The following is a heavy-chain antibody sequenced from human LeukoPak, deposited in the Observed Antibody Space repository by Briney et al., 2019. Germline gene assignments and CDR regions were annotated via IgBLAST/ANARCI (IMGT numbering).Heavy chain of an antibody. CDR1: GFTFSSYS. J-gene: IGHJ4*02. CDR2: ISSSSSYI. V-gene: IGHV3-21*01. CDR3: ARVHRYGPGSSLDY. Sequence: GGSLRLSCAASGFTFSSYSMNWVRQAPGKGLEWVSSISSSSSYIYYADSVKGRFTISRDNAKNSLYLQMNSLRAEDTAVYYCARVHRYGPGSSLDYWGQGTLVTVSS. D-gene: IGHD3-10*01.